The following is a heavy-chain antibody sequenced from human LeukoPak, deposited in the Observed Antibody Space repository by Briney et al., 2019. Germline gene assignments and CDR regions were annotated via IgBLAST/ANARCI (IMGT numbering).Heavy chain of an antibody. D-gene: IGHD3-10*01. CDR1: GYTFTGYY. CDR3: ACLLTYYYGSGDGRYGMDV. V-gene: IGHV1-2*02. Sequence: GASVKVSCKASGYTFTGYYMHWVRQAPGQGLEWMGWINPNSGGTNYAQKFQGRVTMTRDTSISTAYMELSRLRSDDTAVYYCACLLTYYYGSGDGRYGMDVWGQGTTVTVSS. J-gene: IGHJ6*02. CDR2: INPNSGGT.